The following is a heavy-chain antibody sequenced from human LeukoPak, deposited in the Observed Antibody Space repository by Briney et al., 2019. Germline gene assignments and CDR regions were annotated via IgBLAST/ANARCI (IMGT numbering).Heavy chain of an antibody. Sequence: SETLSLTCTVSGGSISSYYWSWIRQPAGKGLEWIGRIYTSGSTNYNPSLKSRVTMSVDTSKNQFSLKLISVTAADTAVYYCARSPGLAFPDIVLMPSTMPPNWFDPWGQGTLVTVSS. D-gene: IGHD2-8*01. J-gene: IGHJ5*02. V-gene: IGHV4-4*07. CDR2: IYTSGST. CDR3: ARSPGLAFPDIVLMPSTMPPNWFDP. CDR1: GGSISSYY.